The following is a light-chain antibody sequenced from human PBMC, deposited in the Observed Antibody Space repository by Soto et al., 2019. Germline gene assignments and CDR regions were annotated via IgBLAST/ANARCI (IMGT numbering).Light chain of an antibody. Sequence: ELVMTQSPATLSVSPGERAILSCRASQSVSSNLAWYQQKPGPAPRLLIYGASSRAAGIPDRFSGSGSGTDFTLTISRLEPEDFAVYYCQQYGSSVWTFGQGTRLEIK. V-gene: IGKV3-20*01. CDR2: GAS. CDR1: QSVSSN. J-gene: IGKJ5*01. CDR3: QQYGSSVWT.